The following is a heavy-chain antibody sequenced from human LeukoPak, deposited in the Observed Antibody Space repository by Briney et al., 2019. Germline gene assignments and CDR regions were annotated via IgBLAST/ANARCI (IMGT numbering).Heavy chain of an antibody. D-gene: IGHD3-3*01. V-gene: IGHV1-8*01. CDR3: ARFAVLRFLEWLPVLRGMDV. CDR1: GYTFTSYD. CDR2: INPNSGNA. J-gene: IGHJ6*02. Sequence: ASVKVSCKASGYTFTSYDINWVRQAPGQGLEWMGWINPNSGNAGYAQKFQGRVTMTRNTSISTAYMELSSLRSEDTAVYYCARFAVLRFLEWLPVLRGMDVWGQGTTVTVSS.